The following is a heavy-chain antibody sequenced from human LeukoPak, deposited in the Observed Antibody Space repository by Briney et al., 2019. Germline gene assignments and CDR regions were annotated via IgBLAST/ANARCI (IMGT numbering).Heavy chain of an antibody. Sequence: GRSLRLSCAASGFTFSSYGMHWVRQAPGKGLEWVAVISYDGSNKYYADSVKGRFTISRDNSKNTLYLQTNSLRAEDTAVYYCAKDGCDYGDYVDYCGQGTLVTVSS. J-gene: IGHJ4*02. D-gene: IGHD4-17*01. V-gene: IGHV3-30*18. CDR3: AKDGCDYGDYVDY. CDR2: ISYDGSNK. CDR1: GFTFSSYG.